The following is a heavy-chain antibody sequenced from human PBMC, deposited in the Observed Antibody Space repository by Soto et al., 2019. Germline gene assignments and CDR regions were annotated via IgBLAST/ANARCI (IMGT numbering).Heavy chain of an antibody. V-gene: IGHV1-46*03. CDR3: ARDGTTVTTGPYYYYYMDV. Sequence: ASVKVSCKASGYTFTSYYMHLVRQAPGQGLEWMGIINPSGGSTSYAQKFQGRVTMTRDTSTSTVYMELSSLRSEDTAVYYCARDGTTVTTGPYYYYYMDVWGKGTTVTVSS. CDR1: GYTFTSYY. J-gene: IGHJ6*03. D-gene: IGHD4-17*01. CDR2: INPSGGST.